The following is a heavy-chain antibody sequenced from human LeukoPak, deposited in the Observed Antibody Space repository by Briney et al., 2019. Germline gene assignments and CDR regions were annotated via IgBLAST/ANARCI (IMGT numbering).Heavy chain of an antibody. CDR3: AKDLFGDTALDY. V-gene: IGHV3-30*18. CDR1: GFTFSSYG. CDR2: ISYDGSNK. D-gene: IGHD5-18*01. J-gene: IGHJ4*02. Sequence: PGRSLRLSCAASGFTFSSYGMHWVRQAPGKGLEWVAVISYDGSNKYYADSVKGRFTISRDNSKNTLYLQMNSLRAEDTAVYYCAKDLFGDTALDYWGQGTLVTVSS.